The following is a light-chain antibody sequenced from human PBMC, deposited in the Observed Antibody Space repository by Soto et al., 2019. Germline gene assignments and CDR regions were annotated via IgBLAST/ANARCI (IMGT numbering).Light chain of an antibody. CDR2: GNS. Sequence: QSVLTQPPSVSGAPGQRVTISCTGSSSNIGAGYDVHWYQQLPGTAPKLLIYGNSNRPSGVPDRFSGSKSGTSASLAITGLQAEDEAEYYCQSYDSSLSVLYVFGTGTKLTLL. J-gene: IGLJ1*01. CDR3: QSYDSSLSVLYV. V-gene: IGLV1-40*01. CDR1: SSNIGAGYD.